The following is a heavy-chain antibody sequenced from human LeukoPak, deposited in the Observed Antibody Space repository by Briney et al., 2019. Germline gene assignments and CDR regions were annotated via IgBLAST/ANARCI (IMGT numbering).Heavy chain of an antibody. Sequence: PSETLSLTCAVYGGSFSGYYWSWIRQPPGKGLEWIGEINHSGSTNYNPSLKSRVTISVDTSKNQFSLKLNSVTAADTAVYYCAGEISPADSSSAFDYWGQGTLVTVSS. J-gene: IGHJ4*02. CDR2: INHSGST. D-gene: IGHD6-6*01. V-gene: IGHV4-34*01. CDR1: GGSFSGYY. CDR3: AGEISPADSSSAFDY.